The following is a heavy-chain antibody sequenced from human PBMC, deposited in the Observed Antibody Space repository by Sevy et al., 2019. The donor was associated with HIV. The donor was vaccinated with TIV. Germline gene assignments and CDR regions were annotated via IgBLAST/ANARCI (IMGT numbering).Heavy chain of an antibody. Sequence: GGSLRLSCAASGFTFSSYSMNWVRQAPGKGLEWVSYISSSSSTIYYADSVNGRFTISRDNAKNSLYLQMNSLRAEDTAVYYCARDKALSSPPLFDYWGQGTLVTVSS. V-gene: IGHV3-48*01. J-gene: IGHJ4*02. CDR2: ISSSSSTI. D-gene: IGHD6-6*01. CDR3: ARDKALSSPPLFDY. CDR1: GFTFSSYS.